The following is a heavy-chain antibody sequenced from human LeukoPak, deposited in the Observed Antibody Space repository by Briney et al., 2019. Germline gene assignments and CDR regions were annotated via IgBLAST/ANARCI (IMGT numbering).Heavy chain of an antibody. CDR1: GFTFSSYA. CDR3: AKDPQGVWELDY. J-gene: IGHJ4*02. Sequence: GGSLRLSGAASGFTFSSYAMSWVRQAPGKGLEWVSAISGSGGSTYYADSAKGRFTISRDNSKNTLYLQMNSLRAEDTAVYYCAKDPQGVWELDYWGQGTLVTVSS. D-gene: IGHD1-26*01. V-gene: IGHV3-23*01. CDR2: ISGSGGST.